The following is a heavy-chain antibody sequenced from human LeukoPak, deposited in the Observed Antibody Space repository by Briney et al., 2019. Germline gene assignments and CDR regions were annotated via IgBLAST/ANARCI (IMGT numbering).Heavy chain of an antibody. CDR3: ARGPFYDFWSGTLDY. CDR1: RFTFSDYY. CDR2: IKEDGSEK. Sequence: GGSLRLSCAASRFTFSDYYMTWVRQAPGRGLEWVANIKEDGSEKNYVDSVKGRFTISRDNAKNSVYLLLNSLTPEDTAVYYCARGPFYDFWSGTLDYWGQGTLVTVSS. D-gene: IGHD3-3*01. J-gene: IGHJ4*02. V-gene: IGHV3-7*01.